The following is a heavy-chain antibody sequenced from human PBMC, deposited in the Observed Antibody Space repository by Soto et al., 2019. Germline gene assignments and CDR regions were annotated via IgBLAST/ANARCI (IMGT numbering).Heavy chain of an antibody. D-gene: IGHD3-10*01. CDR3: ARGLAVLLWFGDWSPGYGMDV. CDR2: INHSGST. J-gene: IGHJ6*02. CDR1: GGSFSGYY. Sequence: PSETLSLTCAVYGGSFSGYYWSWIRQPPGKGLEWIGEINHSGSTNYNPSLKSRVTISVDTSKNQFSLKLSSVTAADTAVYYCARGLAVLLWFGDWSPGYGMDVWGQGTTVTAP. V-gene: IGHV4-34*01.